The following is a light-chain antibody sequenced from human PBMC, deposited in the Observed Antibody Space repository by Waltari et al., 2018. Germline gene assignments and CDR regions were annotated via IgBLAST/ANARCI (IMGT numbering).Light chain of an antibody. CDR3: MQALQTPLT. V-gene: IGKV2-28*01. Sequence: DIVMTQSPLSLPVTPGEPASISCRSSQSLLQSNGYTYLDWYLQKPGQSPQILIYLASNRASGVPERFSGSGSGTDFTLKISNVEAEDVGVYYCMQALQTPLTFGGGTKV. CDR1: QSLLQSNGYTY. CDR2: LAS. J-gene: IGKJ4*01.